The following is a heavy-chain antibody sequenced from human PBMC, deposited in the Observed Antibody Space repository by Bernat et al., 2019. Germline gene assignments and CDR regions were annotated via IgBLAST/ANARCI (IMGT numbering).Heavy chain of an antibody. CDR1: GFTFSSYA. CDR2: ISYDGSNK. D-gene: IGHD3-22*01. J-gene: IGHJ3*02. CDR3: AKVGKYYDSTNSDAFDI. Sequence: QVQLVESGGGVVQPGRSLRLSCAASGFTFSSYAMHWVRQAPGKGLEWVAVISYDGSNKYYADSVKGRFTISRDNSKNTLYLQMNSLRAEDTAVYYCAKVGKYYDSTNSDAFDIWGQGTMVTVSS. V-gene: IGHV3-30-3*01.